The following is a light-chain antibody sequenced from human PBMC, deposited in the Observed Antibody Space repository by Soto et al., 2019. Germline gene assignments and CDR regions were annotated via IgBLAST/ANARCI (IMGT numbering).Light chain of an antibody. CDR2: GAS. Sequence: DIQMTQSPSSLSASVGDRVTITCRASQSINKYINWYQQKPGKAANLLINGASSLQSGVPSRFSGSGSGTDFTLTISNLQPEDFATYYCQQTYSTPFTFGPGTKVDIK. V-gene: IGKV1-39*01. CDR1: QSINKY. CDR3: QQTYSTPFT. J-gene: IGKJ3*01.